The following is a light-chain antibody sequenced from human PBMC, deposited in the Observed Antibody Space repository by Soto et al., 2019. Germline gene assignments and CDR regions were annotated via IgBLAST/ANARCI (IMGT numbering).Light chain of an antibody. Sequence: DIPMAQSPPSLSASVGDRVTITCRASHNIVTYLNWYQQKAGKAPSLLIYEASHLQSGVPFRFFGSGSGTDFTLTIDNLQHEDSATCYCQQRHSTPPTFGPGTKLEIK. CDR1: HNIVTY. J-gene: IGKJ2*01. V-gene: IGKV1-39*01. CDR2: EAS. CDR3: QQRHSTPPT.